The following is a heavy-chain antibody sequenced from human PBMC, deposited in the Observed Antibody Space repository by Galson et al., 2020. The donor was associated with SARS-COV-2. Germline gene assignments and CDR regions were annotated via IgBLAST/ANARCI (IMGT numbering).Heavy chain of an antibody. J-gene: IGHJ4*02. CDR1: GFTFSTYW. D-gene: IGHD3-10*01. Sequence: GASLKISCAASGFTFSTYWLHWVRQAPGKGLVWVSRINSDGSRTTYADSVKGRFTISRDNAKNTLYLQMNSLRAEDTAVYYCLRGLTIDYWDRGTLVSVSS. CDR2: INSDGSRT. CDR3: LRGLTIDY. V-gene: IGHV3-74*01.